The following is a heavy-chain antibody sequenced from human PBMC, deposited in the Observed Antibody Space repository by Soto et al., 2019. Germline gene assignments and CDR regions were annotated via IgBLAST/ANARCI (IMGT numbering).Heavy chain of an antibody. D-gene: IGHD6-13*01. CDR3: ARGDGAAGTDWWCGP. CDR1: GGSISSSSFH. V-gene: IGHV4-39*01. CDR2: IYYSGST. J-gene: IGHJ5*02. Sequence: QLQLQKSGPGLVKPSETLSLTCTVSGGSISSSSFHWGWIRQPPGKGLEWIGSIYYSGSTYYSPSLKSRVPISVDTSKYQFSLKLSSVTAADTSVYYGARGDGAAGTDWWCGPWGQGTLVTVSS.